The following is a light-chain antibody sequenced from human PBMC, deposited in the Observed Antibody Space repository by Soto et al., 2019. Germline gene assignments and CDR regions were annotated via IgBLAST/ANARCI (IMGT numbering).Light chain of an antibody. CDR2: GAS. V-gene: IGKV3-20*01. Sequence: EIVLTQSPGTLSLSPGERATLSCRASQSVSSSYLAWYQQKPGQAPRLLIYGASSMATGIADRFSGSGSGTDFTLTISRLESEDFAVYYCQQYGSSPVTFGQGTKVEIK. CDR3: QQYGSSPVT. CDR1: QSVSSSY. J-gene: IGKJ1*01.